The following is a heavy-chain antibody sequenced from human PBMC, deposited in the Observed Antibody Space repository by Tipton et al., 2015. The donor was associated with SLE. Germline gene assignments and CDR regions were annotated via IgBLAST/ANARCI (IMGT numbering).Heavy chain of an antibody. CDR1: GGSISSSSYY. D-gene: IGHD6-13*01. Sequence: LRLSCTVSGGSISSSSYYWGWIRPPPGKGLEWIGSNYYSGCTYYNPSPKSRVTISVDTSKNQFSLKLSSVTAADTAVYYCAKIPHSSSWYVSDYYYYYGMDVWGQGTTVTVSS. V-gene: IGHV4-39*07. J-gene: IGHJ6*02. CDR3: AKIPHSSSWYVSDYYYYYGMDV. CDR2: NYYSGCT.